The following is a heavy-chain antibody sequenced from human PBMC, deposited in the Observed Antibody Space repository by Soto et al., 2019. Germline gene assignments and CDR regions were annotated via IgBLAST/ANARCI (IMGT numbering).Heavy chain of an antibody. J-gene: IGHJ4*02. Sequence: LTLTCTGSGHSLSSGGYYWRWIRQHPRKGLEWVGYIYFTGTTLYNPSLKSRLAISVDTSKNQFSLKLTSVTAADTAVYYCARDWGSSGWHNWGQGVLVTGSS. CDR2: IYFTGTT. D-gene: IGHD6-19*01. CDR1: GHSLSSGGYY. V-gene: IGHV4-31*03. CDR3: ARDWGSSGWHN.